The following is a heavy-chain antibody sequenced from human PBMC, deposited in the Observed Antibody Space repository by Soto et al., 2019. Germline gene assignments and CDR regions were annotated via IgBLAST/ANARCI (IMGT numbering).Heavy chain of an antibody. V-gene: IGHV2-5*01. Sequence: QITLKESGPTLVKPTQTLTLTCTFSGFSLTTAGAGVGWIRQPPGKALEWLALIYWNDDTRYSPSLKSRLTITNDTPKNQVVLRMTNMDPVDTATYYCAHRGYGNYPRDNWFDPWGQGILVIVSS. CDR3: AHRGYGNYPRDNWFDP. J-gene: IGHJ5*02. D-gene: IGHD4-17*01. CDR2: IYWNDDT. CDR1: GFSLTTAGAG.